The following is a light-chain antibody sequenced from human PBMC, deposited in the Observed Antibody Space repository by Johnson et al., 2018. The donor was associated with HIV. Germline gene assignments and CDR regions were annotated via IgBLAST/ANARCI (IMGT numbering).Light chain of an antibody. CDR2: ENN. J-gene: IGLJ1*01. V-gene: IGLV1-51*02. CDR3: GTWDSSLSAYV. Sequence: SVLTQPPSVSAAPGQKVTISCSGSNSNIGNNYVSWYRQLPGTAPKLLIYENNKRPSGIPNRFSGSKSGTSATLGITGLQTGDEADYYCGTWDSSLSAYVFGTGTKVTGL. CDR1: NSNIGNNY.